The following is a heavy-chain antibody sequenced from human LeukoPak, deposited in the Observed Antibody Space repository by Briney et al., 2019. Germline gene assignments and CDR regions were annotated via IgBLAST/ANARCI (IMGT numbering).Heavy chain of an antibody. Sequence: GASVKVSCKATGGTFSSYAISWVRQAPGQGVEWMGRIIPIFGIANYAQKFQGRVTITADKSTSTAYMELSSLRSEDTAVYYCARDRAAAGTNYYYGMDVWGQGTTVTVSS. CDR1: GGTFSSYA. CDR3: ARDRAAAGTNYYYGMDV. D-gene: IGHD6-13*01. CDR2: IIPIFGIA. J-gene: IGHJ6*02. V-gene: IGHV1-69*04.